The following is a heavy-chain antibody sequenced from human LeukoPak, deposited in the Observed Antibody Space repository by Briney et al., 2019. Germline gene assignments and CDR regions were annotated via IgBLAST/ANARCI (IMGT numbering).Heavy chain of an antibody. V-gene: IGHV1-69*13. CDR1: GGTFSIYA. Sequence: SVNVSCTASGGTFSIYAISWVRQAPGQGLEWMGGIIPIFGTANYAQKFQGRVTITADESTSTAYMELSSLRSEDTAVYYCATLGSTGVYYGSGSYYAYFDYWGQGTLVTVSS. CDR2: IIPIFGTA. D-gene: IGHD3-10*01. CDR3: ATLGSTGVYYGSGSYYAYFDY. J-gene: IGHJ4*02.